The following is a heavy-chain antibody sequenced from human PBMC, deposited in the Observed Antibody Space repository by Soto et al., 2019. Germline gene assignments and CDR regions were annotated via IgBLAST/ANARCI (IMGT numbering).Heavy chain of an antibody. V-gene: IGHV1-69*13. CDR3: AREITYYYGSGSYPAFVY. CDR2: IIPIFGTA. CDR1: GGTFSSYA. Sequence: SVKVSCKASGGTFSSYAISWVRQAPGQGLEWMGGIIPIFGTANSAQKFQGRVTITADESTSTAYMELSSLRSEDTAVYYCAREITYYYGSGSYPAFVYWGQGTLVTVSS. D-gene: IGHD3-10*01. J-gene: IGHJ4*02.